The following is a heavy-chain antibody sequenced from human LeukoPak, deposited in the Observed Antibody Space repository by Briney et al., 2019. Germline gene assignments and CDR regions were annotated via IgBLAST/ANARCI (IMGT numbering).Heavy chain of an antibody. D-gene: IGHD6-19*01. Sequence: GGSLRLSCAASGFTFSDYYMSWIRQAPGKGLEWVSYISSSGSTTYYADSVKGRFTISRDNAKNSLYLQMNSLRAEDTAVYYCAREQSRWLVFDYWGQGTLVTVSS. CDR3: AREQSRWLVFDY. CDR1: GFTFSDYY. CDR2: ISSSGSTT. V-gene: IGHV3-11*01. J-gene: IGHJ4*02.